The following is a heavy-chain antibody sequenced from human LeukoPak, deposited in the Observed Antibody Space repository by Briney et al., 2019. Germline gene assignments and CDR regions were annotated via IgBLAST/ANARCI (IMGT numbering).Heavy chain of an antibody. V-gene: IGHV3-48*01. CDR2: ISSSSSTI. Sequence: GGSLRLSCAASVFTFSSYSMNWVRQAPGKGLEWVSYISSSSSTIYYADSVKGRFTISRDNAKNSLYLQMNSLRAEDTAVYYCASTIVVVVAASEAFDIWGQGTMVTVSS. D-gene: IGHD2-15*01. CDR3: ASTIVVVVAASEAFDI. J-gene: IGHJ3*02. CDR1: VFTFSSYS.